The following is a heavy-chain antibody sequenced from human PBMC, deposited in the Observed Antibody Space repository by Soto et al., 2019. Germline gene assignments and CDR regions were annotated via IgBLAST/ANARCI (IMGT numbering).Heavy chain of an antibody. V-gene: IGHV4-39*01. D-gene: IGHD3-3*01. Sequence: ETLSLTCTVSGGSISSSSYYWGWIRQPPGKGLEWIGSIYYSGSTYYNPSLKSRVTISVDTSKNQFSLKLSSVTAADTAVYYCRYYDFWSGYYPPYGMDVWGQGTTVTVSS. CDR2: IYYSGST. CDR3: RYYDFWSGYYPPYGMDV. CDR1: GGSISSSSYY. J-gene: IGHJ6*02.